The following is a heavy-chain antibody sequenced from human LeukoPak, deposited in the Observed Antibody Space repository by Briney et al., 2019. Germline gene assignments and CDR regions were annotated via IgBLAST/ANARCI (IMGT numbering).Heavy chain of an antibody. CDR1: GFTFDDCA. D-gene: IGHD3-3*01. Sequence: GGSLRLSCAASGFTFDDCAMHWVRQAPGKGLEWVSGISWNSGSIGYADSVKGRFTISRDNAKNSRYLQVNSLRAEDMALYYCAKDRYYDFWSGYLFDYWGQGTLVTVSS. CDR2: ISWNSGSI. J-gene: IGHJ4*02. V-gene: IGHV3-9*03. CDR3: AKDRYYDFWSGYLFDY.